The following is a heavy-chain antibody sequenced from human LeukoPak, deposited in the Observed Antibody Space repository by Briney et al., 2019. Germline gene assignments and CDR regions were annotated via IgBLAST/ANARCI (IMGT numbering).Heavy chain of an antibody. CDR3: ARNQWFGELYFDY. CDR2: IYHSGST. CDR1: GGSISSSSYY. D-gene: IGHD3-10*01. Sequence: SETLSLTCTVSGGSISSSSYYWGWIRQPPGKGLEWIGSIYHSGSTYYNPSLKSRVTISVDTSKNQFSLKLSSVTAADTAVYYCARNQWFGELYFDYWGQGTLVTVSS. V-gene: IGHV4-39*07. J-gene: IGHJ4*02.